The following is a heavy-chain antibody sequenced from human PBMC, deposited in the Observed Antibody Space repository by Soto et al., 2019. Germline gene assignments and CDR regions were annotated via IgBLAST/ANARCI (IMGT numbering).Heavy chain of an antibody. V-gene: IGHV1-69*01. Sequence: QVQLVQSGAEVTKPGSSVKVSCKASGGTFSSYAISWVRQAPGQGLEWMGGIIPIFGTANYAQKFQGRVTITADESTSTAYMELSSLRSEDTAVYYCAREGIAARLSYYYYYGMDVWGHGTTVTVSS. J-gene: IGHJ6*02. CDR3: AREGIAARLSYYYYYGMDV. CDR1: GGTFSSYA. D-gene: IGHD6-6*01. CDR2: IIPIFGTA.